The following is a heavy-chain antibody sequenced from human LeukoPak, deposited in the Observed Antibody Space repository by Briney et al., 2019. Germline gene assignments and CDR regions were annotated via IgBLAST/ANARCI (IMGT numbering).Heavy chain of an antibody. D-gene: IGHD1-26*01. CDR2: ISYDGSNK. V-gene: IGHV3-30*01. CDR3: ARDVRSYSLYYYYMDV. CDR1: GFTFSSYA. Sequence: GRSLRLSCAASGFTFSSYAMHWVRQAPGKGLEWVAVISYDGSNKYYADSVKGRFTISRDNSKNTLYLQMNSLRAEDTAVYYCARDVRSYSLYYYYMDVWGKGTTDTVSS. J-gene: IGHJ6*03.